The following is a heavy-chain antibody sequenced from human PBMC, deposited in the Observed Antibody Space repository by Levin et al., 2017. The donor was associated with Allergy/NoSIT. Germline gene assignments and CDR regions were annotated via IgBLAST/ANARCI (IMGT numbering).Heavy chain of an antibody. CDR2: IQQNGGDK. D-gene: IGHD2-21*02. Sequence: GESLKISCTASGFTFSSYWMSWVRQAPGKGLEWVANIQQNGGDKYYVDSVKGRFTISRDNAKNSLYLQMNSLRAEDTAVYYCARDDVANCGGDCSTFDYWGQGTLVTVSS. CDR3: ARDDVANCGGDCSTFDY. J-gene: IGHJ4*02. CDR1: GFTFSSYW. V-gene: IGHV3-7*01.